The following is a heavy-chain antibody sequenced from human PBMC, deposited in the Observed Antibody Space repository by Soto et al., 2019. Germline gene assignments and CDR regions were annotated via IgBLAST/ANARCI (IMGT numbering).Heavy chain of an antibody. CDR2: IRGRADNYAT. D-gene: IGHD6-13*01. J-gene: IGHJ4*02. Sequence: EVQLVESGGDLVQPGGSLKLSCAASGFIFSGTTIHWVRQASGEGLEWVGRIRGRADNYATGYAASVKGRFTISRDDSNKTAYLQMNSLKTEDTAVYFCTRAPDGNNADYWGQGTLVTVSS. CDR3: TRAPDGNNADY. CDR1: GFIFSGTT. V-gene: IGHV3-73*02.